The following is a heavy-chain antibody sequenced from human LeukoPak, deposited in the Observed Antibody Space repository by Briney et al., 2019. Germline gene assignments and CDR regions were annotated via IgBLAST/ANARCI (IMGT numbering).Heavy chain of an antibody. Sequence: PSETLSLTCTVSGGSISSSSHNWDWIRQPPGKGLEYIGSIFYSGSTYYNPSLTSRVTISVDTSKNQFSLKLSSVTAADTAVYYCARRPKQPGFWSGYVDYWGQGILVTVSP. CDR1: GGSISSSSHN. CDR2: IFYSGST. V-gene: IGHV4-39*01. J-gene: IGHJ4*02. CDR3: ARRPKQPGFWSGYVDY. D-gene: IGHD3-3*01.